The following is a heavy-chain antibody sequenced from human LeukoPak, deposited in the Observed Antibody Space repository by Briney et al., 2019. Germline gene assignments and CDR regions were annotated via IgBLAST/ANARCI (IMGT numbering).Heavy chain of an antibody. Sequence: SETLSLTCTVSGGSISSGGYYWSWIRQPPGKGLEWIGYIYHSGSTYYNPSLKSRVTISVDRSKNQFSLKLSSVTAADTAVYYCARAREGATIDYWGQGTLVTVSS. V-gene: IGHV4-30-2*01. CDR1: GGSISSGGYY. D-gene: IGHD1-26*01. CDR3: ARAREGATIDY. J-gene: IGHJ4*02. CDR2: IYHSGST.